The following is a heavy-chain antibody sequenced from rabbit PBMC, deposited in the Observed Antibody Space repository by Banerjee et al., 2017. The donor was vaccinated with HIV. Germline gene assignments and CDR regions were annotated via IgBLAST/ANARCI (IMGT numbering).Heavy chain of an antibody. CDR2: IYSSSGNT. J-gene: IGHJ4*01. Sequence: CWVRQAPGKGLEWIGCIYSSSGNTVYASWAKGRFTISKTSWTTVTLQMTSLTAADTASYFCAKYAGDSYYSLWGQGTLVTVS. CDR3: AKYAGDSYYSL. D-gene: IGHD8-1*01. V-gene: IGHV1S40*01.